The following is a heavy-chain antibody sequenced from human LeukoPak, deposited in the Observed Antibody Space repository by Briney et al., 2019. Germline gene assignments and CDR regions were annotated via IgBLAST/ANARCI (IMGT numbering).Heavy chain of an antibody. CDR2: INHSGST. CDR3: ARGRGYGGKPGTRDY. J-gene: IGHJ4*02. CDR1: GGSFTNYY. Sequence: SETLSLTCAVYGGSFTNYYWSWIRQPPGKGLEWIGEINHSGSTNYNPSLKSRVTISVDTSKNQFSLKLSSVTAADTAVYYCARGRGYGGKPGTRDYWGQGTLVTVSS. V-gene: IGHV4-34*01. D-gene: IGHD4-23*01.